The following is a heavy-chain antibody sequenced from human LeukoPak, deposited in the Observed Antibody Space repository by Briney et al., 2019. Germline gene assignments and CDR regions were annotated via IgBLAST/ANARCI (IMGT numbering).Heavy chain of an antibody. Sequence: PGGSLRLSCAASGFTFSNFWMNWVRQAPGKGLEWVANIKQDGSVKHYVDSVKGRFTISRDNSKNTLYLQMNSLRAEDTAVYYCAKDPLTTVTTISYYFDYWGQGTLVTVSS. CDR1: GFTFSNFW. D-gene: IGHD4-17*01. V-gene: IGHV3-7*03. CDR2: IKQDGSVK. CDR3: AKDPLTTVTTISYYFDY. J-gene: IGHJ4*02.